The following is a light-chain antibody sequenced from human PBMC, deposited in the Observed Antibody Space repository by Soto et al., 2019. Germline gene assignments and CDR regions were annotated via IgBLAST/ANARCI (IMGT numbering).Light chain of an antibody. CDR1: RSDIGVHSF. Sequence: QSALTQPASVSGFPGQSINISCTGSRSDIGVHSFVSWYQQHPTMVPKLIIYNVYRRPSGVSGRFSASKAGNTASLTISGLPADDEANYYCSAYTSATPLFGGGTKLTVL. CDR2: NVY. V-gene: IGLV2-14*03. CDR3: SAYTSATPL. J-gene: IGLJ2*01.